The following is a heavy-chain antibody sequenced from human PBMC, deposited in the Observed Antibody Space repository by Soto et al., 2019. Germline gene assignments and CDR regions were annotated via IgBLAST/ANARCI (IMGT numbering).Heavy chain of an antibody. CDR1: GFTFSSYA. V-gene: IGHV3-23*01. J-gene: IGHJ4*02. D-gene: IGHD3-16*02. CDR3: AKDPLLGYIWGSHRSNPADY. Sequence: EVQLLESGGGLVQPGGSLRLSCAASGFTFSSYAMSWVRQAPGKGLEWVSAISGSGGSTYYADSVKGRFTISRVNSKNTLYLQMNSLRAEDTAVDYCAKDPLLGYIWGSHRSNPADYWGQGTLVTVSS. CDR2: ISGSGGST.